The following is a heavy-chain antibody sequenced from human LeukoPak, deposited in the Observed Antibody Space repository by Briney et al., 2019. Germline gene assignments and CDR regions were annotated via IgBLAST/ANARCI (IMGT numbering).Heavy chain of an antibody. Sequence: GASVKVSCKASGYTLTDYYMHWVRQAPGQGLEWMGWINPNSGGTNYAQKFQGRVTMTRDTSISTAYMELSRLRSDDTAVYYCASNYYDSSGYGYWGQGTLVTVSS. V-gene: IGHV1-2*02. D-gene: IGHD3-22*01. J-gene: IGHJ4*02. CDR3: ASNYYDSSGYGY. CDR2: INPNSGGT. CDR1: GYTLTDYY.